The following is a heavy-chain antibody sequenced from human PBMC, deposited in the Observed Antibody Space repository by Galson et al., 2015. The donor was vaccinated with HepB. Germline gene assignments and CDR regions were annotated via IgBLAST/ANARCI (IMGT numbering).Heavy chain of an antibody. D-gene: IGHD3-22*01. CDR2: IYYSGST. V-gene: IGHV4-39*01. CDR3: ASSEDSGYFNPGFGY. J-gene: IGHJ4*02. Sequence: ETLSLTCTVSGGSISSSSYYWGWIRQPPGQGLEWIGSIYYSGSTYYNPSLKSRVTISVDTSKNQFSLKLSSVTAADTAVYYCASSEDSGYFNPGFGYWGQGTLVTVSS. CDR1: GGSISSSSYY.